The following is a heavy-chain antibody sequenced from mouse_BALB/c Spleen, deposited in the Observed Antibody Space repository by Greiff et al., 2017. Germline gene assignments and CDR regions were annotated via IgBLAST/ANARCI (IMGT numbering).Heavy chain of an antibody. V-gene: IGHV2-9*02. D-gene: IGHD2-10*02. CDR1: GFSLTSYG. CDR2: IWAGGST. J-gene: IGHJ4*01. Sequence: VQRVESGPGLVAPSQSLSITCTVSGFSLTSYGVHWVRQPPGKGLEWLGVIWAGGSTNYNSALMSRLSISKDNSKSQVFLKMNSLQTDDTAMYYCARERYGNYNAMDYWGQGTSVTVSS. CDR3: ARERYGNYNAMDY.